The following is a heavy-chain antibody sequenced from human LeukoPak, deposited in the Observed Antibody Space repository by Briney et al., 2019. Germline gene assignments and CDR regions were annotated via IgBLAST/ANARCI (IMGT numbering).Heavy chain of an antibody. CDR3: AKLPLVYGSGSTTPVYYYGMDV. V-gene: IGHV3-30*18. D-gene: IGHD3-10*01. CDR2: ISYDGSNK. CDR1: GFTFSSYG. Sequence: PGGSLRLSCAASGFTFSSYGMHWVRQAPGKGLEWVAVISYDGSNKYYADSVKGRFTISRDNSKNTLYLQMNSLRAEDTAVYYCAKLPLVYGSGSTTPVYYYGMDVWAQGTTVTVSS. J-gene: IGHJ6*02.